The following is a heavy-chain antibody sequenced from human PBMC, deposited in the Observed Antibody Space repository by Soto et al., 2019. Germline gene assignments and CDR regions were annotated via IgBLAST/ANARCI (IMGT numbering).Heavy chain of an antibody. V-gene: IGHV1-46*01. Sequence: ASVKVSCKASGYTFTSYYMHWVRQAPGQGLEWMGIINPSGGSTSYAQKFQGRVTMTRDTSTSTVYMELSSLRSEDTAVYYCARGYHSSGFPPLVDYYYYGMDVWGQGTTVTVSS. CDR3: ARGYHSSGFPPLVDYYYYGMDV. CDR2: INPSGGST. CDR1: GYTFTSYY. D-gene: IGHD3-22*01. J-gene: IGHJ6*02.